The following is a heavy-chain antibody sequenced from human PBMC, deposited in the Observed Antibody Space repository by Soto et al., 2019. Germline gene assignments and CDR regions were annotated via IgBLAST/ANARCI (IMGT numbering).Heavy chain of an antibody. J-gene: IGHJ6*02. CDR3: ARDAYSSSYYGMDV. CDR2: IWYDGSNK. Sequence: GGSLRLSCAASGFTFSSYGMHWVRQAPGKGLEWVAVIWYDGSNKYYADSVKGRFTISRDNSKNTLYLQMNSLRAEDTAVYYCARDAYSSSYYGMDVWGQGTTVTVSS. D-gene: IGHD6-6*01. CDR1: GFTFSSYG. V-gene: IGHV3-33*01.